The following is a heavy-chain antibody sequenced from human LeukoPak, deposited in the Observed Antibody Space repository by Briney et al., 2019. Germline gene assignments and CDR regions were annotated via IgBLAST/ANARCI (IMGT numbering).Heavy chain of an antibody. CDR3: ARETWGRATNNWFDP. J-gene: IGHJ5*02. V-gene: IGHV1-2*02. CDR2: INPNSGGT. D-gene: IGHD7-27*01. CDR1: GYTFTGYH. Sequence: ASVKVSCKASGYTFTGYHMHWVRQAPGQGLEWMGWINPNSGGTNYAQKFQGRVTMTRDTSISTAYMELSRLRSDDTAVYYCARETWGRATNNWFDPWGQGTLVTVSS.